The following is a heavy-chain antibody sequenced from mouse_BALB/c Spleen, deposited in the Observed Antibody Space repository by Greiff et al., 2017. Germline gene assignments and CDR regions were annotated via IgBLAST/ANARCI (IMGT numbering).Heavy chain of an antibody. CDR1: GFSLTGYG. D-gene: IGHD3-2*01. J-gene: IGHJ3*01. CDR3: ASCAGDSSGYVFAY. V-gene: IGHV2-6-7*01. Sequence: QVQLKESGPGLVAPSQSLSITCTVSGFSLTGYGVNWVRQPPGKGLEWLGMIWGDGSTDYNSALKSRLSISKDNSKSQVFLKMNSLQTDDTAGYYCASCAGDSSGYVFAYWGQGTLVTVSA. CDR2: IWGDGST.